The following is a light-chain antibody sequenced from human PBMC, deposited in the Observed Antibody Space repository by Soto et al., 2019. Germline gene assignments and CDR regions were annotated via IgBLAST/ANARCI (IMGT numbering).Light chain of an antibody. V-gene: IGKV1-39*01. Sequence: DIQMTQSPSSLSASLGDRVTITCRASQSISGYLNWYQQKPGKAPKLLIYAASSLQSGVPSRFSGSGSGTDFTLTISSLQPEDVATYYCQQTYMTPITFGQGTRLEI. J-gene: IGKJ5*01. CDR3: QQTYMTPIT. CDR1: QSISGY. CDR2: AAS.